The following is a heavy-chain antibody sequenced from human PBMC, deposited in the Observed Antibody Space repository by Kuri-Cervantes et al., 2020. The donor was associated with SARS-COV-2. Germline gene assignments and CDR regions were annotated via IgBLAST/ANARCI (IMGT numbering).Heavy chain of an antibody. CDR1: GGSINSAGYY. CDR2: INHSGST. V-gene: IGHV4-34*01. CDR3: ARDRGRGSPRKYFDY. Sequence: SETLSLTCTVSGGSINSAGYYWSWIRQPPGKGLEWIGEINHSGSTNYNPSLKSRVTISVDTSKNQFSLKLSSVTAADTAVYYCARDRGRGSPRKYFDYWGQGTLVTVSS. J-gene: IGHJ4*02. D-gene: IGHD1-14*01.